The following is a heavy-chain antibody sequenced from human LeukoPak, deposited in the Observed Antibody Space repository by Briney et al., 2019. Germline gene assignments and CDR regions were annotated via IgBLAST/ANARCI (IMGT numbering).Heavy chain of an antibody. D-gene: IGHD1-26*01. Sequence: GASVKVSCKASGYTFISYGISWVRQAPGQGLEWMGWISAYNGNTNYAQKFQGRVTMTTDTSTSTAYMELRSLRSDDTAVYYCARGEVGGSYVIAFDYWGQGTLVTVSS. V-gene: IGHV1-18*01. J-gene: IGHJ4*02. CDR2: ISAYNGNT. CDR1: GYTFISYG. CDR3: ARGEVGGSYVIAFDY.